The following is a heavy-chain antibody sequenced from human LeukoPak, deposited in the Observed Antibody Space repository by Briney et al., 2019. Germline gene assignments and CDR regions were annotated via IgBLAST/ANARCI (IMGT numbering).Heavy chain of an antibody. V-gene: IGHV1-8*01. J-gene: IGHJ6*02. CDR2: MNPNSGNT. Sequence: ASVKLSCKASGYTFTSYDNNWVRQAPGQGLEWMGWMNPNSGNTGYAKKFQGRVTMTRNTSISTAYMELSSLRSEDTAVYYCAGEFGYYYGMDVWGQGTTVTVSS. CDR1: GYTFTSYD. D-gene: IGHD3-10*01. CDR3: AGEFGYYYGMDV.